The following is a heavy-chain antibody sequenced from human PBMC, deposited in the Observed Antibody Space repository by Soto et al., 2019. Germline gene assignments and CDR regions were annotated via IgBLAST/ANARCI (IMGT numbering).Heavy chain of an antibody. J-gene: IGHJ6*02. Sequence: ASVKVSCKASGYTFTSYDINWVRQATGQGREWMGWMNPNSGNTGYAQKFQGRVTMTRNTSISTAYMELSSLRSEDTAVYYCARAAYYDFWSGYHAYYYYGMDVWGQGXTVTVSS. CDR3: ARAAYYDFWSGYHAYYYYGMDV. D-gene: IGHD3-3*01. CDR1: GYTFTSYD. CDR2: MNPNSGNT. V-gene: IGHV1-8*01.